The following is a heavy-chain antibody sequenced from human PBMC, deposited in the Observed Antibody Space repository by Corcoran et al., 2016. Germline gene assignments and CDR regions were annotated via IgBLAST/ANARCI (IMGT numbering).Heavy chain of an antibody. J-gene: IGHJ6*02. V-gene: IGHV4-34*01. CDR2: INHSGST. CDR3: AREGYCSSTSCYDYYYGMDV. Sequence: QQQQWGAGLLKPSETLSLTCAVYGGSFSGYYWSWIRQPPGKGLEWIGEINHSGSTNYNPSLKSRVTISVDTSKNQFSLKLSSVTAADTAVDYCAREGYCSSTSCYDYYYGMDVWGQGTTVTVSS. D-gene: IGHD2-2*01. CDR1: GGSFSGYY.